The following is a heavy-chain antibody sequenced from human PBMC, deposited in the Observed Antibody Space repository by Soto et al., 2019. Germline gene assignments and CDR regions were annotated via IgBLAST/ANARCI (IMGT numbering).Heavy chain of an antibody. V-gene: IGHV4-61*01. CDR2: IYYSGST. D-gene: IGHD4-17*01. CDR3: AAADFYGDYVVFDY. J-gene: IGHJ4*02. Sequence: QVQLQESGPGLVKPSETLSLTCTVSGGSVSSGSYYWSWIRQPPGKGLEWIGYIYYSGSTNYNPSLKSRVTISVDTSKNQCSLKLSSVTAADTAVYYCAAADFYGDYVVFDYWGQGTLVTVSS. CDR1: GGSVSSGSYY.